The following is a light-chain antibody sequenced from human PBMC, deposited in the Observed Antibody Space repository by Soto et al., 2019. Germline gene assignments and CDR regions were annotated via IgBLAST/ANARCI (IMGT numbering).Light chain of an antibody. CDR2: GAS. V-gene: IGKV1-33*01. CDR1: QDIRNY. Sequence: DMQMTQSPSSLSASVGDRVTITCQASQDIRNYLNWYQHKPGKAPKLLISGASNLETGVPSRFSGSGSGTDFTFSISSLQPEDVATYYCQQYDNRPSFTFGPGTKVDIK. CDR3: QQYDNRPSFT. J-gene: IGKJ3*01.